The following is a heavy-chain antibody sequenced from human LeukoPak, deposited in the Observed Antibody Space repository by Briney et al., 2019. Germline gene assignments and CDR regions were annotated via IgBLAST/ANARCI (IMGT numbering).Heavy chain of an antibody. V-gene: IGHV4-59*08. CDR3: ARGRYDTSGYPDDY. D-gene: IGHD3-22*01. CDR1: GGSITSYY. Sequence: PSETLSLTCTVSGGSITSYYWGRFRQPPGKGLEWIGYIYYSGSTNYNPSLKSRVTISVDTSKNQFSLKLSSVTAADTAVYYCARGRYDTSGYPDDYWGQGTLVAVSS. CDR2: IYYSGST. J-gene: IGHJ4*02.